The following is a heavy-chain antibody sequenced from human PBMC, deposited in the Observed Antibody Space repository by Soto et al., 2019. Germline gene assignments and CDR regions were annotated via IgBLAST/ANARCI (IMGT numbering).Heavy chain of an antibody. CDR1: GYTFTSYY. D-gene: IGHD6-13*01. CDR3: ARDISSWRYFDY. J-gene: IGHJ4*02. V-gene: IGHV1-46*01. CDR2: INPSGGST. Sequence: QVQLVQSGAEVKKPGASVKVSCKASGYTFTSYYMHWVRQAPGQGLEWMGIINPSGGSTSYAQKFQGRVTMTRDTSTSTVYMELSSLRSEATAVYYCARDISSWRYFDYWGQGTLVTVSS.